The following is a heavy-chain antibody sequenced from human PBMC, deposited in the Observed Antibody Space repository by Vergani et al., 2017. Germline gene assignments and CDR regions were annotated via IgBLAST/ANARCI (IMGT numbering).Heavy chain of an antibody. CDR3: ARDPRALLGGDF. CDR1: GYFFTDYY. J-gene: IGHJ4*02. Sequence: QVQLVQSGAEVKRPAASVKVSCKASGYFFTDYYMHWVRQVPGQGLEWMGWINPKTGDTNSAQNFQRRITLTRDTSISTAYMGLSRLRSDDTALYYCARDPRALLGGDFWGQGTLVTVSS. V-gene: IGHV1-2*02. CDR2: INPKTGDT. D-gene: IGHD3-16*01.